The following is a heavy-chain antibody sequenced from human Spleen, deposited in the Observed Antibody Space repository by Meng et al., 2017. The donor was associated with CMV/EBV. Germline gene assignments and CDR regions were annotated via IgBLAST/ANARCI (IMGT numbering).Heavy chain of an antibody. V-gene: IGHV3-7*01. CDR2: IKQDGSEK. J-gene: IGHJ6*02. CDR3: AREGGSSGWYDYYYYGMDV. Sequence: GESLKISCAASGFSFRSYGMHWVRQAPGKGLEWVANIKQDGSEKYYVDSVKGRFTISRDNAKNSLYLQMNSLRAEDTAVYYCAREGGSSGWYDYYYYGMDVWGQGTTVTVSS. D-gene: IGHD6-19*01. CDR1: GFSFRSYG.